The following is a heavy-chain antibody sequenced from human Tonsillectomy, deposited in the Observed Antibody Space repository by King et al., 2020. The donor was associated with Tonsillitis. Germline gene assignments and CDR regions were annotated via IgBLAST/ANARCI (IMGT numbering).Heavy chain of an antibody. V-gene: IGHV4-34*01. CDR1: GGSFSGYY. J-gene: IGHJ4*02. CDR3: ARVCYDILTGYSAFFDY. Sequence: HVQLQQWGEGLLKPSETLSLTCAVYGGSFSGYYWSWIRQPPGKGLEWIGEINHSGSTNYNPSLKSRVTISVDTSKNQFSLKLSSVTAADTAVYYCARVCYDILTGYSAFFDYWGQGTLVTVSS. CDR2: INHSGST. D-gene: IGHD3-9*01.